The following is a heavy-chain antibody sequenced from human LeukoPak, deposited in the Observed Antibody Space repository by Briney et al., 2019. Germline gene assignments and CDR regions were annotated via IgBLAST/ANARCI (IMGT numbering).Heavy chain of an antibody. CDR2: IHYSGST. J-gene: IGHJ3*02. CDR1: GGSISSGGYY. D-gene: IGHD3-22*01. Sequence: PSETLSLTCSVSGGSISSGGYYWSWIRQHPGRGLEWIGYIHYSGSTNYNPSLKSRVTISVDTSKNQFSLKLSSVTAADTAVYYCARQPYYDSSGYYHDAFDIWGQGTMVTVSS. CDR3: ARQPYYDSSGYYHDAFDI. V-gene: IGHV4-31*03.